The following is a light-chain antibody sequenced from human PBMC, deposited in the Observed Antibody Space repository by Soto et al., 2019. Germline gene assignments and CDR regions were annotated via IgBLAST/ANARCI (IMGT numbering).Light chain of an antibody. CDR1: QTISSW. J-gene: IGKJ1*01. V-gene: IGKV1-5*03. CDR3: QQYNAYPWT. CDR2: KAS. Sequence: PSTLSGSVGDRVTITCRASQTISSWLAWYQQKPGKAPKLLIYKASTLKSGVPSRFSGSGSGTEFTLTISSLQPDDFATYYCQQYNAYPWTFGLGTKVDIK.